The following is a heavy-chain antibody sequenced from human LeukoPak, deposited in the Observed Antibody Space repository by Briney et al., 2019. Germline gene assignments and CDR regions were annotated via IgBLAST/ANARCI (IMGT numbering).Heavy chain of an antibody. V-gene: IGHV3-23*01. J-gene: IGHJ3*01. CDR2: IGASGEST. D-gene: IGHD5-24*01. CDR1: GFTFSVAA. Sequence: GGSLRLSCAASGFTFSVAAMTWVRQAPGKGLEWVSLIGASGESTYYADSVKGRFTISRDNSKNTLSLQMNSLRVEDTAMYFCAKDIQLSTWGLGTMVTVSS. CDR3: AKDIQLST.